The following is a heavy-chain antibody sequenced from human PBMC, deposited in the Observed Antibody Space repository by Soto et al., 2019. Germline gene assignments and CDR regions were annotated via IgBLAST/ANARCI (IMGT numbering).Heavy chain of an antibody. CDR1: GYTFSDYY. V-gene: IGHV3-11*01. CDR2: IDTSGTKI. Sequence: QVQLVESGGDLVKPGGSLRLSCAGSGYTFSDYYMSWIRQAPGKGLEWISYIDTSGTKIYYGDSVKGRFTITRDNAKNSLYLEMNSLRDEDTAVYYCASHYDMWSGYLSPVDYWGQGTLVTVSS. J-gene: IGHJ4*02. D-gene: IGHD3-3*01. CDR3: ASHYDMWSGYLSPVDY.